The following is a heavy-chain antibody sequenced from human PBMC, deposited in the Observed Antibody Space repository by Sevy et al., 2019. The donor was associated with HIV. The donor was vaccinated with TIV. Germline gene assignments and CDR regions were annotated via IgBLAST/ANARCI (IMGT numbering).Heavy chain of an antibody. J-gene: IGHJ4*02. CDR3: TTHAGIAAAGRVFDY. V-gene: IGHV3-72*01. Sequence: GGSLRLSCAASAFTFSDHYMEWVRQAPGKGLEWVGRIRNEADSYTTEYAASVKGRFTISRDDSENSLYLLMNSLKTEDTAVYYCTTHAGIAAAGRVFDYWGQGTLVTVSS. CDR2: IRNEADSYTT. D-gene: IGHD6-13*01. CDR1: AFTFSDHY.